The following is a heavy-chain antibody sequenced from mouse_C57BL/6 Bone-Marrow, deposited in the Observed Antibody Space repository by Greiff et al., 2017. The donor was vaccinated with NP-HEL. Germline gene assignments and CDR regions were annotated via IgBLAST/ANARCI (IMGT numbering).Heavy chain of an antibody. J-gene: IGHJ3*01. CDR2: INPNYGTT. V-gene: IGHV1-39*01. D-gene: IGHD2-1*01. CDR3: ARENYYGNYRFFAY. Sequence: VHVKQSGPELVKPGASVKISCKASGYSFTDYNMNWVKQSNGTSLEWIGVINPNYGTTSYNQKFKGKATLTVDQSSSTAYMQLNSLTSEDSAVYYCARENYYGNYRFFAYWGQGTLVTVSA. CDR1: GYSFTDYN.